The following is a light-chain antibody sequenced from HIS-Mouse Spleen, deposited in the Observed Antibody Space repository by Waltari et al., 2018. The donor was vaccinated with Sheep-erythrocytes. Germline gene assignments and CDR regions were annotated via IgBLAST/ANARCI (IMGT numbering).Light chain of an antibody. CDR3: NSRDSSGNHLGVV. CDR1: SLRSYY. V-gene: IGLV3-19*01. Sequence: SSELTQDPAVSVALVQTVRITCQGDSLRSYYASWFQQKPGQAPVLVIYGKNKRPSGIPDRFSGSSSGNTASLTITGAQAEDEADFYCNSRDSSGNHLGVVFGGGTKLTVL. CDR2: GKN. J-gene: IGLJ2*01.